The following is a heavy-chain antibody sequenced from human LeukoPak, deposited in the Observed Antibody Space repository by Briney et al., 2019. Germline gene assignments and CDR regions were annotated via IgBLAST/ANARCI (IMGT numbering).Heavy chain of an antibody. D-gene: IGHD3-22*01. V-gene: IGHV4-31*03. Sequence: SETLSLTCSVSGGSISSGGNTWSWIRQHPGKGLEWIGYIYHSGSTYYNPSLKSRLTMSVDTSENQFSLKLSSVTAADTAVYYCARHYDSSGYWYYFDYWGQGTLVTVSS. CDR1: GGSISSGGNT. J-gene: IGHJ4*02. CDR2: IYHSGST. CDR3: ARHYDSSGYWYYFDY.